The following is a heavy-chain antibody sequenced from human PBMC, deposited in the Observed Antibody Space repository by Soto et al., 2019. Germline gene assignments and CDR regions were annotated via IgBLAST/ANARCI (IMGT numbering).Heavy chain of an antibody. CDR2: ISYDGSNK. V-gene: IGHV3-30-3*01. CDR1: GFTFSSYS. Sequence: GGSLILSCAASGFTFSSYSMHWVRQAPGKGLEWVAVISYDGSNKYYADSVKGRFTISRDNSKNTLYLQMNSLRAEDTAVYYCARFDYSNPRDVYWGQGTLVTVSS. J-gene: IGHJ4*02. CDR3: ARFDYSNPRDVY. D-gene: IGHD4-4*01.